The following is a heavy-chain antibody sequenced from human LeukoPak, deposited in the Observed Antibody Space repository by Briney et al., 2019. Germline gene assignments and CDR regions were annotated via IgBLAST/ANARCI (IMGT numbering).Heavy chain of an antibody. D-gene: IGHD3-16*01. CDR3: ARVDYPSGYFDL. Sequence: GGSLRLSCAASEFTFDYYGMSWVRQAPGKGLEWVSGINWNGYSIGYADSVKGRFTISREKGKNFLYLQMNSLKAEDTAFYHCARVDYPSGYFDLWGRGTLVTVSS. CDR2: INWNGYSI. CDR1: EFTFDYYG. J-gene: IGHJ2*01. V-gene: IGHV3-20*01.